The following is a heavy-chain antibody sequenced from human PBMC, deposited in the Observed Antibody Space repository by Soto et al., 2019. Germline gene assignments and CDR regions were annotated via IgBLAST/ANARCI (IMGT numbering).Heavy chain of an antibody. CDR3: ARDGYSSVWFLYYYYYHGMAV. Sequence: QVQLVQSGAEVKKPGSSVKVSCKASVGTFSRYAISWVRQAPGQGLEWMGGIIPIFGTANYAQTFQGRVTITADKSTSTAYIELSRLRSEDTAVYYCARDGYSSVWFLYYYYYHGMAVWGQGSTVTVSS. V-gene: IGHV1-69*06. CDR1: VGTFSRYA. D-gene: IGHD6-19*01. J-gene: IGHJ6*02. CDR2: IIPIFGTA.